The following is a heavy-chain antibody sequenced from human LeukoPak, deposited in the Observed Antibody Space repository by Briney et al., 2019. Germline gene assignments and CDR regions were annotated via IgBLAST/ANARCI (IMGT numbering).Heavy chain of an antibody. Sequence: PGGSLRLSCAASGFTVSSNYMSWVRQAPGKGLEWVSVIYSGGSTYYADSVKGRFTISRDNAKNSLYLQMNSLRAEDTAVYYCARPGGGSAGPPYYFDYWGQGTLVTVSS. CDR3: ARPGGGSAGPPYYFDY. J-gene: IGHJ4*02. CDR1: GFTVSSNY. D-gene: IGHD2-15*01. V-gene: IGHV3-53*01. CDR2: IYSGGST.